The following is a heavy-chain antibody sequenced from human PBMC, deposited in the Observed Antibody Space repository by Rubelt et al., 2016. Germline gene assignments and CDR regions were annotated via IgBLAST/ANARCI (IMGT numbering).Heavy chain of an antibody. D-gene: IGHD4-17*01. CDR1: GYTFTSYY. J-gene: IGHJ4*02. CDR3: ARAASTVTTLLDLGY. CDR2: INPSGGST. V-gene: IGHV1-46*01. Sequence: QVQLVQSGAEVKKPGASVKVSCKASGYTFTSYYMHWVRQAPGQGLEWVGIINPSGGSTSYAQKFKGGVTMTRDTSTSTVYRELGRLRSEDTAVYYCARAASTVTTLLDLGYWGQGTLVTVSS.